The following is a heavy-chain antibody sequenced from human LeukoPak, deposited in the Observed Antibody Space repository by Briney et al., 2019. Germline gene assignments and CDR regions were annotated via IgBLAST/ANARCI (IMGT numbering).Heavy chain of an antibody. V-gene: IGHV3-66*01. CDR3: ARETWNYYDSSGYYNDY. CDR2: IYSGGST. D-gene: IGHD3-22*01. Sequence: GGSLRLSCAASGFTVSSNYMSWVRQAPGKGLEWVSVIYSGGSTYYADSVKGRFTISRDNSKNTLYLQMNSLRAEDTAVYYCARETWNYYDSSGYYNDYWGQGTLDTVSS. J-gene: IGHJ4*02. CDR1: GFTVSSNY.